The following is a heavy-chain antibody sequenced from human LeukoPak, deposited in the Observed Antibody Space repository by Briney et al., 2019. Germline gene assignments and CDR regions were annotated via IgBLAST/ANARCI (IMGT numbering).Heavy chain of an antibody. CDR3: ARTTRAGTWWFDP. J-gene: IGHJ5*02. D-gene: IGHD1-1*01. Sequence: ASVKVSCKASGYTFTSYGISWVRQAPGQGPEWMGWISTYNGNTNYAQRLQGRVTMTTDTSTSTAYMELRSLRSDDTAVYYCARTTRAGTWWFDPWGQGTLVTVSS. CDR1: GYTFTSYG. V-gene: IGHV1-18*01. CDR2: ISTYNGNT.